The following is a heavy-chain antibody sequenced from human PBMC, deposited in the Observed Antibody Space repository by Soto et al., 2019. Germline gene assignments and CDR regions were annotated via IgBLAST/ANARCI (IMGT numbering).Heavy chain of an antibody. V-gene: IGHV3-21*01. Sequence: KTGGSLRLSCAASGFTFSSYSMNRVRQAPGKGLEWVSSISSSSSYIYYADSVKGRFTISRDNAKNLLYLQMNSLRAEDTAVYYCARGRSNGYSSGWDLRYYYYYGMDVWGQGTTVTVSS. CDR3: ARGRSNGYSSGWDLRYYYYYGMDV. J-gene: IGHJ6*02. CDR1: GFTFSSYS. CDR2: ISSSSSYI. D-gene: IGHD6-19*01.